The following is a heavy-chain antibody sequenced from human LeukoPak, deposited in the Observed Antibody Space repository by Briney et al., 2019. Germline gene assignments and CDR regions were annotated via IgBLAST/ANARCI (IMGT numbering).Heavy chain of an antibody. V-gene: IGHV4-39*01. Sequence: SETLSLTCTVTGGSVSSNYAWAWIRQSPGKGLECIGYIYESVKPYYNPSLRSRVAMSVDTSKNQFSLTLRSVTAADTAVYYCARPYSSDWYFDYWGQGILVTVSS. D-gene: IGHD6-13*01. CDR3: ARPYSSDWYFDY. CDR2: IYESVKP. J-gene: IGHJ4*02. CDR1: GGSVSSNYA.